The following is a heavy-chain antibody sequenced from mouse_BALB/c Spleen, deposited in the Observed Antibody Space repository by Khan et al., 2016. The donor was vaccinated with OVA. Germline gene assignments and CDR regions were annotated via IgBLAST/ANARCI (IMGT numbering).Heavy chain of an antibody. V-gene: IGHV6-6*02. J-gene: IGHJ2*02. CDR3: WILL. CDR1: GFTFSNYW. Sequence: EVKLEESGGGLVQPGGSMKLSCVASGFTFSNYWMNWVRQSPEKGLEWVAEIRWKTDDYETHDAESEKGRFTIEIDDSKRCVYWQMNNLIADHTGIYFCWILLWGQGTSLTVSS. CDR2: IRWKTDDYET.